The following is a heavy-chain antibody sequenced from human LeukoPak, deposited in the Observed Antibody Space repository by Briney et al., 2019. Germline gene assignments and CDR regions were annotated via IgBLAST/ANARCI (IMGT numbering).Heavy chain of an antibody. CDR1: GFTFSTYW. V-gene: IGHV3-7*01. CDR3: ARRRGDGSSWSYFDY. CDR2: IKVDGSEK. D-gene: IGHD6-13*01. J-gene: IGHJ4*02. Sequence: GGSLRLSCAASGFTFSTYWMSWVRQTPEKGLEWVANIKVDGSEKYYVDSVKGRFTISRDNAKNSLYLQMNSLRAEDTAVYYCARRRGDGSSWSYFDYWGQGTLATVSS.